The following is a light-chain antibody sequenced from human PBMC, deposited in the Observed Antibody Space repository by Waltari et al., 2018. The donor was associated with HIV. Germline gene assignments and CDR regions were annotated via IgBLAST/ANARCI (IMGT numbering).Light chain of an antibody. CDR2: SDD. CDR1: SSNIGNYA. CDR3: ATWDDNVSAYV. Sequence: QSVLTQPPSVSAVPGQRVTIFCSGGSSNIGNYAVSWYQHVPGEAPNFVMYSDDLRTTGVSDRFSASKSGTSASLSISGLQPEDEADYYCATWDDNVSAYVFGPGTWVTVL. V-gene: IGLV1-36*01. J-gene: IGLJ1*01.